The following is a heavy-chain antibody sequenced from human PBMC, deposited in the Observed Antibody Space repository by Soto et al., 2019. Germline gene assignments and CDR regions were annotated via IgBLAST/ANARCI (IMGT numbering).Heavy chain of an antibody. CDR1: GFTFSGFS. Sequence: GGSLRRSCEASGFTFSGFSMNWVRQVPGKGLEWFASITSASSETWYADSVKGRFIISRDHPQTSLFLQMNTLRPEDSAIYYCXRVASWGPGTHATVSS. CDR3: XRVAS. CDR2: ITSASSET. J-gene: IGHJ4*02. V-gene: IGHV3-21*04.